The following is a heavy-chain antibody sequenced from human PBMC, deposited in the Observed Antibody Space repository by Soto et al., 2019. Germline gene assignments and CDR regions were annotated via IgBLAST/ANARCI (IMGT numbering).Heavy chain of an antibody. CDR2: INHSGST. V-gene: IGHV4-34*01. CDR1: GGSFSGYY. Sequence: QVQLQQWGAGLLKPSETLSLTCAVYGGSFSGYYWSWIRQPPGKGLEWIGEINHSGSTNYNPSLKSRVTISVDTSKNQFSLKLSSVTAADTAVYYCARFMHGGYLGWFDPWGQGTLVTVSS. D-gene: IGHD5-12*01. J-gene: IGHJ5*02. CDR3: ARFMHGGYLGWFDP.